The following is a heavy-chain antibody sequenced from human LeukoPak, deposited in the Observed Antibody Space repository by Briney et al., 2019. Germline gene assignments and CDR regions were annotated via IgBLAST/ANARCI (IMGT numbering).Heavy chain of an antibody. V-gene: IGHV5-51*01. D-gene: IGHD1-26*01. J-gene: IGHJ4*02. CDR1: GYNFTTYW. CDR3: ARGGLVGSTKNYFDY. Sequence: GESLKISCKASGYNFTTYWIGWVRQMPGKGLEWMGIIYPGDSDTRYSPSFQGQVTISADKSITTAYLQWSSLKASDTAMYYCARGGLVGSTKNYFDYWGQGTLVTVSS. CDR2: IYPGDSDT.